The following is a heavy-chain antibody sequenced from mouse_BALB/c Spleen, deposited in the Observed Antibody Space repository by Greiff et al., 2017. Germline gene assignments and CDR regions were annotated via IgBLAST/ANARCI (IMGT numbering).Heavy chain of an antibody. CDR3: ASGDGRFAY. CDR1: GYTFTSYW. V-gene: IGHV1-7*01. Sequence: QVQLQQSGAELAKPGASVKMSCKASGYTFTSYWMHWVKQRPGQGLEWIGYINPSTGYTEYNQKFKDKATLTADKSSSTAYMQLSSLTSEDSAVYYCASGDGRFAYWGQGTLVTVSA. D-gene: IGHD2-3*01. CDR2: INPSTGYT. J-gene: IGHJ3*01.